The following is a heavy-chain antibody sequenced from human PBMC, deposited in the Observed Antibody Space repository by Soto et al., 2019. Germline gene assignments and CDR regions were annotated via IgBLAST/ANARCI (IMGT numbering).Heavy chain of an antibody. CDR1: GFTFSDYA. CDR3: ARDSATTANHYGMDV. Sequence: HPGGSLRLSCSASGFTFSDYAMNWVRQAPGKGLEWVAVISYDGSNKFYADSVKGRFTISRDNSKNTLYLQMNSLRAEDTAVYYCARDSATTANHYGMDVWGQGTTVTVSS. CDR2: ISYDGSNK. D-gene: IGHD4-4*01. J-gene: IGHJ6*02. V-gene: IGHV3-30-3*01.